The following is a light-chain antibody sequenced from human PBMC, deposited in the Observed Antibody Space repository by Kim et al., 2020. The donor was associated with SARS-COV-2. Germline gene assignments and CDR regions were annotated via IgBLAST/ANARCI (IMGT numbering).Light chain of an antibody. Sequence: QTVVTQEPSFSVTPGGTVTLTCGLASGSVSASNYASWFQQTPGQPPRTLFFAIDIRSSGVPDRFSGSILGNRAALTITGAQADDESDYYCVIYLSSNIWLFGGGTQLTVL. CDR2: AID. V-gene: IGLV8-61*01. J-gene: IGLJ3*02. CDR3: VIYLSSNIWL. CDR1: SGSVSASNY.